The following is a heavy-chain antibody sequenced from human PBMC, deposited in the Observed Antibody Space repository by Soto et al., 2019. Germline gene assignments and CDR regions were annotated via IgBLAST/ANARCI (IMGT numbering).Heavy chain of an antibody. J-gene: IGHJ5*01. CDR3: VKGGWLDF. Sequence: EVQLLESGGGLVQPGESLRLSCAASGFSFSTFEMSWVRQAPGRGLEWVSFISDDSSRTYYADAVKGRFTISRDNSKHTLYLQMHSLTAGDAAVYACVKGGWLDFWGEGTLVTVSS. V-gene: IGHV3-23*01. CDR1: GFSFSTFE. CDR2: ISDDSSRT. D-gene: IGHD3-16*01.